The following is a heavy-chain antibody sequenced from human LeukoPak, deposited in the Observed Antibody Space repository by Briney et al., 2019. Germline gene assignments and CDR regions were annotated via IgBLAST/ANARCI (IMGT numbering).Heavy chain of an antibody. CDR2: ISYDGSNK. V-gene: IGHV3-30-3*01. CDR1: GFTFSSYA. D-gene: IGHD1-26*01. Sequence: PGGSLRLSCAASGFTFSSYAMHWVRQAPGKGLEWVAVISYDGSNKYYADSVKGRFTISRDNSKNTLYLQMNSLRAEDTAVYYCARPTTFYGYYYGMDVWGQGTTVTVSS. CDR3: ARPTTFYGYYYGMDV. J-gene: IGHJ6*02.